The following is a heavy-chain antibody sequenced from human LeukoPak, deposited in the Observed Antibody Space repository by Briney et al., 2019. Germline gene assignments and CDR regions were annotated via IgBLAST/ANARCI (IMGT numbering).Heavy chain of an antibody. Sequence: GGSLRLSCAASGFTFDDYGMSWVRQAPGKGLEWVSSISSSSTYIYHADSVKGRFTISRDNAKNSLYLQMNSLRAEDTAVYYCAREGKYYYDSSGYYYGDAFDIWGQGTMVTVSS. CDR3: AREGKYYYDSSGYYYGDAFDI. J-gene: IGHJ3*02. D-gene: IGHD3-22*01. CDR2: ISSSSTYI. CDR1: GFTFDDYG. V-gene: IGHV3-21*01.